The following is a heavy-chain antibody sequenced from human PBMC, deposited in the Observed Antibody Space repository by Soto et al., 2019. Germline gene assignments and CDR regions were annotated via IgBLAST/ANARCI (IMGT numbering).Heavy chain of an antibody. Sequence: QVKLVQSGAEVKKPGSSVKVSCKASGGTFSSYTISWVRQAPGQGLEWMGRIIPILGIANYAQKFQGRVTITADKSTSTAYMELSSLRSEDTAVYYCARDRIAAAGHNWFDPWGQGTLVTVSS. CDR1: GGTFSSYT. CDR3: ARDRIAAAGHNWFDP. J-gene: IGHJ5*02. D-gene: IGHD6-13*01. V-gene: IGHV1-69*08. CDR2: IIPILGIA.